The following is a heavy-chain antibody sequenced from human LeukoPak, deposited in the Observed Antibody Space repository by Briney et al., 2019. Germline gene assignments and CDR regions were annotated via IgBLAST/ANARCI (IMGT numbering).Heavy chain of an antibody. CDR3: ARDPPGWELPYYFDY. V-gene: IGHV1-2*02. CDR2: INPNSGGT. D-gene: IGHD1-26*01. CDR1: GYTFTGYY. J-gene: IGHJ4*02. Sequence: ASVKVSCKAFGYTFTGYYMHWVRQAPGQGLEWMGWINPNSGGTNYAQKFQGRVTMTRDTSISTAYMELSRLRSDDTAVYYCARDPPGWELPYYFDYWGQGTLVTVSS.